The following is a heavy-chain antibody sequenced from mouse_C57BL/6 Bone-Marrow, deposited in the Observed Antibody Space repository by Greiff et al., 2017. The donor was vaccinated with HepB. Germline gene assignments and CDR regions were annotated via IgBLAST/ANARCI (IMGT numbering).Heavy chain of an antibody. CDR2: SRNKANDYTT. Sequence: EVKLVESGGGLVQSGRSLRLSCATSGFTFSDFYMAWVRQAPGKGLEWIAASRNKANDYTTEYSASVKGRFIVSRDTSQSILYLQMNALRAEDTAIYYCARDAGYYGLDYWGQGTTLTVSS. V-gene: IGHV7-1*01. CDR3: ARDAGYYGLDY. D-gene: IGHD1-1*01. J-gene: IGHJ2*01. CDR1: GFTFSDFY.